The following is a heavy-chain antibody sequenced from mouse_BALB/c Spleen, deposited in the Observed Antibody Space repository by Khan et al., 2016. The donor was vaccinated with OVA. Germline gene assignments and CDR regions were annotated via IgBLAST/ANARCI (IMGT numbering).Heavy chain of an antibody. CDR2: ISGDSNTI. CDR1: GFTFNNYG. V-gene: IGHV5-17*02. D-gene: IGHD1-1*01. Sequence: EVELVESGGGLVQPGGSRKLSCAASGFTFNNYGMHWVRQAPEKGLEWVAYISGDSNTIYYVDPVKGRFTISSDNPKNTLFLQMTSLMSEDTAMYYCATSYFYGYYFDYWGPGTTLTVS. CDR3: ATSYFYGYYFDY. J-gene: IGHJ2*01.